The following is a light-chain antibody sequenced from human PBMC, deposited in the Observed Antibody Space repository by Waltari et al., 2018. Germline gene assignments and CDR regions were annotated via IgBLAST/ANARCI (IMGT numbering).Light chain of an antibody. CDR2: DDR. CDR3: CSYVRNVTLV. J-gene: IGLJ3*02. Sequence: QQHPGNSPSLMIVDDRKRPGGFSQLLSGLKTGNTASLTISGLHAEYEADYYCCSYVRNVTLVFGGGTKLTVL. V-gene: IGLV2-23*01.